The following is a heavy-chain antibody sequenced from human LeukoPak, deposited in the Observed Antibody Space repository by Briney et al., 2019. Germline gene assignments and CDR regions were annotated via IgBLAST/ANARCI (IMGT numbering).Heavy chain of an antibody. V-gene: IGHV3-30-3*01. J-gene: IGHJ4*02. D-gene: IGHD5-18*01. CDR1: GFTFSSYA. CDR2: ISYDGSNK. CDR3: ARDLGVDTAMVTLFDY. Sequence: GRSLRLSCAASGFTFSSYAMHWVRQAPGKGLEWVAVISYDGSNKYYADSVKGRFTISRDNAKNSLYLQMNSLRAEDTAVYYCARDLGVDTAMVTLFDYWGQGTLVTVSS.